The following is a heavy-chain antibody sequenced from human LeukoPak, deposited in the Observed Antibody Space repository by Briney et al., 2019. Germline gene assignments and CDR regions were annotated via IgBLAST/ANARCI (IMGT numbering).Heavy chain of an antibody. CDR2: INPNSGGT. CDR1: GYTFTGYY. Sequence: ASAKVSCKASGYTFTGYYMHWVRQAPGQGLEWMGWINPNSGGTNYAQKFQGRVTMTRDTSISTAYMELSRLRSDDTAVYYCARDRGYSYGYGHWGQGTLVTVSS. CDR3: ARDRGYSYGYGH. J-gene: IGHJ4*02. V-gene: IGHV1-2*02. D-gene: IGHD5-18*01.